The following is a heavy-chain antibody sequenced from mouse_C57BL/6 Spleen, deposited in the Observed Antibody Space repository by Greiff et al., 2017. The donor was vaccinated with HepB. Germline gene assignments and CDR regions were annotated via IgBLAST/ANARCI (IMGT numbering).Heavy chain of an antibody. CDR3: AVSITTVVGSYWYFDV. CDR2: INPGSGGT. J-gene: IGHJ1*03. D-gene: IGHD1-1*01. CDR1: GYAFTNYL. Sequence: VQLQQSGAELVRPGTSVKVSCKASGYAFTNYLIEWVKQRPGQGLEWIGVINPGSGGTNYNEKFKGKATLTADKSSSTAYMQLSSLTSEDSAVYFCAVSITTVVGSYWYFDVWGTGTTVTVSS. V-gene: IGHV1-54*01.